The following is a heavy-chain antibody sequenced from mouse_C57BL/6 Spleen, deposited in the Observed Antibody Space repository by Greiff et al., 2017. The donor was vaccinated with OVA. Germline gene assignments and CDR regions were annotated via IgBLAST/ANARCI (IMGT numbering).Heavy chain of an antibody. V-gene: IGHV1-15*01. CDR2: LDPETGCT. CDR1: GYTFTDYE. CDR3: TRGGYRNWFAD. J-gene: IGHJ3*01. D-gene: IGHD2-14*01. Sequence: QVQLKQSGAELVRPGASVTLSCKASGYTFTDYEMHWVKQTPVPGLAWIGALDPETGCTAYNQKFKGKAILTADKSASTGYMELRSLTAEDSAVYYCTRGGYRNWFADWGQGTLVTVSA.